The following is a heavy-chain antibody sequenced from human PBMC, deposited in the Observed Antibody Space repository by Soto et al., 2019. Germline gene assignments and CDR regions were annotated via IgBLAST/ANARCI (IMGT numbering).Heavy chain of an antibody. V-gene: IGHV1-46*01. CDR3: ARSGRATGGYDM. D-gene: IGHD2-8*02. Sequence: VLLKGSCKVSGYSFSSCVVLWGSHAPRHGLEWMEIINTRGDSTSYAQKLQGRVKMTKETTTRTVYIELSSLRDEDTAVYDCARSGRATGGYDMWGQGTMVTVAS. CDR1: GYSFSSCV. J-gene: IGHJ3*02. CDR2: INTRGDST.